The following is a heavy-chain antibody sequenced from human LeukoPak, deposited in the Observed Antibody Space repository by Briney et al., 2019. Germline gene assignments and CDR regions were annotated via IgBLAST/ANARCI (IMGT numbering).Heavy chain of an antibody. J-gene: IGHJ6*02. D-gene: IGHD2/OR15-2a*01. V-gene: IGHV3-7*01. CDR2: INHEGTEK. Sequence: PGESLRLSCEASSGFTFTTNWMAWVRQAPGKGLEWVPTINHEGTEKNYVDSVRGRFTVSRDNAKDSLSLQMNSLRAEDTAVYYCGRYLYAYGLDVWGLGTTVTVSS. CDR3: GRYLYAYGLDV. CDR1: GFTFTTNW.